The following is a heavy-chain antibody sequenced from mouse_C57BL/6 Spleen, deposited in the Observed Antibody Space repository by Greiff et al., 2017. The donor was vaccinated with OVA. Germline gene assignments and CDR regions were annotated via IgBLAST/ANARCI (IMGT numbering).Heavy chain of an antibody. CDR1: GFNIKDDY. CDR2: IDPENGDT. CDR3: TTRGYYFDY. D-gene: IGHD6-1*01. V-gene: IGHV14-4*01. Sequence: EVQLQQSGAELVRPGASVKLSCTASGFNIKDDYMHWVKQRPEQGLEWIGWIDPENGDTEYASKFQGKATITADTSSNTAYLPLSSLTSEDTAVYYCTTRGYYFDYWGQGTTLTVSS. J-gene: IGHJ2*01.